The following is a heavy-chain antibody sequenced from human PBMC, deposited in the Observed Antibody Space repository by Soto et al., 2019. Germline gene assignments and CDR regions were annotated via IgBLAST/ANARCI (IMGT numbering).Heavy chain of an antibody. CDR3: AKRTFTHYYDSSGYLDY. Sequence: GGSLRLSCAASGFTFSSYAMSWVRQAPGKGLEWVSAISGSGGSTYYADSVKGRFTISRDNSKNTLYLQMNSLRAEDTAVYYCAKRTFTHYYDSSGYLDYWGQGTLVTVSS. J-gene: IGHJ4*02. V-gene: IGHV3-23*01. CDR2: ISGSGGST. D-gene: IGHD3-22*01. CDR1: GFTFSSYA.